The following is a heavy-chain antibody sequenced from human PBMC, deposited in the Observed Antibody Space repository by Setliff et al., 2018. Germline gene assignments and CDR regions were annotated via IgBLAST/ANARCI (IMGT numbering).Heavy chain of an antibody. V-gene: IGHV4-59*08. CDR2: IYDTGST. CDR1: DGSISNAY. D-gene: IGHD3-10*01. CDR3: ARHGPTRTDSWFDSFEV. J-gene: IGHJ3*01. Sequence: PSETLSLTCTVSDGSISNAYWSWIRQSPGKGLEWIGYIYDTGSTNSDPSLKSRVAMSVDTSKNQVSLKMTSVTAADTAVYYCARHGPTRTDSWFDSFEVWGQGTKVTVSS.